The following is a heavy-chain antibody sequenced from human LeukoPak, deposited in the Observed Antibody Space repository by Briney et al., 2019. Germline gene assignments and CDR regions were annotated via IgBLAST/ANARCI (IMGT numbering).Heavy chain of an antibody. CDR1: GFTFSSYD. CDR3: ARVSTNAFDI. CDR2: IYSAGDI. V-gene: IGHV3-13*01. J-gene: IGHJ3*02. Sequence: GGSLGLSCAASGFTFSSYDMHWVRQPTGKGLEWVSAIYSAGDIYYLDSVKGRFTISRENAKNSLFLQMNGLRAEDTAVYYCARVSTNAFDIWGQGTMVTVSS.